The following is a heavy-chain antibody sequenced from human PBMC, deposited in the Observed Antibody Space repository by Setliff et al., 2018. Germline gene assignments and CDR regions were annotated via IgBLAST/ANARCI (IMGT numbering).Heavy chain of an antibody. J-gene: IGHJ4*02. CDR3: ARTKLTDYYDSSGYLDY. D-gene: IGHD3-22*01. Sequence: SGPTLVNPTQTLTLTCTFSGFSLSTSGVGVGWIRQPPGKALEWLARIDWDDDKYYSTSLKTRLTISKDTSKNQVVLTMTNMDSVDTATYYCARTKLTDYYDSSGYLDYWGQGTLVTVSS. CDR2: IDWDDDK. CDR1: GFSLSTSGVG. V-gene: IGHV2-70*11.